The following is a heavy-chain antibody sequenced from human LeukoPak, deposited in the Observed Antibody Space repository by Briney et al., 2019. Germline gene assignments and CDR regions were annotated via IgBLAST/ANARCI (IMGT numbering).Heavy chain of an antibody. V-gene: IGHV4-30-4*01. CDR1: GGSISSGDYY. J-gene: IGHJ5*02. Sequence: SQTLSLTCTVSGGSISSGDYYWSWIRQPPGKGLEWIGYIYYSGSTYYNPSLKSRVTISVDTSKNQFSLKLSSVTAADTAVYYCARYNIVRGRTNWLDPWGQGTLVTVSS. CDR3: ARYNIVRGRTNWLDP. CDR2: IYYSGST. D-gene: IGHD3-10*01.